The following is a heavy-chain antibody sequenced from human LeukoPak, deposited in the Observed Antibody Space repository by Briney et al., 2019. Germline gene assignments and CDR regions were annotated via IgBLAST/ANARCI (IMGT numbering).Heavy chain of an antibody. J-gene: IGHJ4*02. CDR3: AGNNDRGYPEFDY. D-gene: IGHD1-1*01. CDR1: GGSISSSSYY. V-gene: IGHV4-61*01. CDR2: IYYSGST. Sequence: PSETLSLTCTVSGGSISSSSYYWSWIRQPPGKGLEWIGYIYYSGSTNHNPSLKSRVTISVDTSKNQFSLKLSSVTAADTAVYYCAGNNDRGYPEFDYWGQGTLVTVSS.